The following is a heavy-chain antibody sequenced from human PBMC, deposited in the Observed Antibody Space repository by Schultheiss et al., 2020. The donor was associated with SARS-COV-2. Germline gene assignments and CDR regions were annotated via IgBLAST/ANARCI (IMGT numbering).Heavy chain of an antibody. V-gene: IGHV4-34*11. Sequence: SQTLSLTCAVYGGSFSGYYWSWIRQPPGKGLEWIGYIYYSGSTNYNPSLKSRVTISVDTSKNQFFLKLSSVTAADTAVYYCARASIAARSFDYWGQGTLVTVSS. CDR2: IYYSGST. CDR3: ARASIAARSFDY. J-gene: IGHJ4*02. CDR1: GGSFSGYY. D-gene: IGHD6-6*01.